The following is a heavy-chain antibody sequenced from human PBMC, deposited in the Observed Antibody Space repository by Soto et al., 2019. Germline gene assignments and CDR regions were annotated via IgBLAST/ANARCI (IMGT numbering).Heavy chain of an antibody. CDR1: GFNFSGSG. V-gene: IGHV3-73*01. D-gene: IGHD5-12*01. CDR3: VAREHYYYGMDA. CDR2: IRGKTNSYAT. Sequence: GGSLRLSCAASGFNFSGSGMHWVRQASGKGLEWLGRIRGKTNSYATAYAASVKGRFTISRDDSQNTAYLQMNSLKTEDTAVYYCVAREHYYYGMDAWGQGTTVTVSS. J-gene: IGHJ6*02.